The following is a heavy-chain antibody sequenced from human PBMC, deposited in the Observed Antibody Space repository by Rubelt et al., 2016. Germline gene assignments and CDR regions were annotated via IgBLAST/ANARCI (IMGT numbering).Heavy chain of an antibody. J-gene: IGHJ4*02. CDR2: IYPSDSDT. V-gene: IGHV5-51*01. CDR1: GYSFTNYC. CDR3: ARQEGATDLRDS. D-gene: IGHD1-26*01. Sequence: VQSGAEVKKPGESLKISCKGSGYSFTNYCIGWVRQTPGKGLEWMGVIYPSDSDTSYSPSFQGQVTISADKSLNTAYLQWSSLKASDTAIYYCARQEGATDLRDSWGQGTLVTVSS.